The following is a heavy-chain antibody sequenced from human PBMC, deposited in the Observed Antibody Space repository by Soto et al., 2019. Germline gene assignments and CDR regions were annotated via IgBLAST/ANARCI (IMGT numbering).Heavy chain of an antibody. CDR1: GFTFSRYW. CDR3: ASPPTNLDYDDDTWFDP. V-gene: IGHV3-7*01. D-gene: IGHD4-17*01. J-gene: IGHJ5*02. CDR2: INQDGGQT. Sequence: GGSLRLSCGASGFTFSRYWMNWVRQAPGKGLEWVANINQDGGQTYYVDSVKGRFTISRNNAKNFLYLQMDSLRAEDTAVYYCASPPTNLDYDDDTWFDPWGQGTLVTVSS.